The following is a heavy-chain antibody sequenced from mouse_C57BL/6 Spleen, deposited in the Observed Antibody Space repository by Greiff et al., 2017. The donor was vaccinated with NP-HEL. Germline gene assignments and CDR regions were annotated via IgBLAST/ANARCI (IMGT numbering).Heavy chain of an antibody. CDR1: GFTFSSYA. CDR3: AREGFPFDY. Sequence: EVKLVESGGGLVKPGGSLKLSCAASGFTFSSYAMSWVRQTPEKRLEWVATISDGGSYTYYPDNVKGRFTISRDNAKNNLYLQMSHLKSEDTAMYYCAREGFPFDYWGQGTTLTVSS. J-gene: IGHJ2*01. V-gene: IGHV5-4*01. CDR2: ISDGGSYT.